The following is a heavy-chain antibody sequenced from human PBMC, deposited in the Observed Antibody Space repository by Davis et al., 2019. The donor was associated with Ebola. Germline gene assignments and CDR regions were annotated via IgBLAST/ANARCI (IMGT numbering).Heavy chain of an antibody. V-gene: IGHV3-23*01. CDR1: GFTFSSYA. D-gene: IGHD6-19*01. CDR2: ISGSGDST. Sequence: GESLKISCAASGFTFSSYAMSWVRQAPGKGLEWVSSISGSGDSTYYADSVKGRFTISRDNSKNTLYLQMNSLKTEDTAVYYCEVAVAGTGYMDVWGQGTTVTVSS. CDR3: EVAVAGTGYMDV. J-gene: IGHJ6*02.